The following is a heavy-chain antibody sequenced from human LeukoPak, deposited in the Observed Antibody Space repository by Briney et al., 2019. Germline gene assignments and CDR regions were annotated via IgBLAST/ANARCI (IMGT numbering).Heavy chain of an antibody. CDR3: ARITYGPPDY. CDR2: IYDTGST. J-gene: IGHJ4*02. D-gene: IGHD4-17*01. Sequence: SETLSLLCTVYGRPINIYYWSWLRQPPGKGLVWIGYIYDTGSTNYNPSLKRRATISIDTSKNQFALSLRSVTAADTGVYYCARITYGPPDYWGQGTLVTVSS. V-gene: IGHV4-59*01. CDR1: GRPINIYY.